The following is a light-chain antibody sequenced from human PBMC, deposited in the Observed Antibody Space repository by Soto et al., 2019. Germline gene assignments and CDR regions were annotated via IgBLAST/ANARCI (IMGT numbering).Light chain of an antibody. CDR3: QKDNSAHRA. V-gene: IGKV1-27*01. J-gene: IGKJ3*01. Sequence: DIQMTQSQSSLSASVGDRVTITCRASQGISNYLAWYQQKPGKVPKLLIYAASTLQSGVPSRFSGSGAGTDFTLTISSLQPEDVATYYCQKDNSAHRAFGPGTKVDIK. CDR1: QGISNY. CDR2: AAS.